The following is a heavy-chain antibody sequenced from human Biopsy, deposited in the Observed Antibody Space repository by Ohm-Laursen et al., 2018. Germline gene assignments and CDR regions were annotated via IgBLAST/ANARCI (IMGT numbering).Heavy chain of an antibody. J-gene: IGHJ4*02. CDR3: ARDALGGGSYRFFY. CDR1: GGTFTNYA. V-gene: IGHV1-69*01. D-gene: IGHD1-26*01. CDR2: IIPIFGTA. Sequence: SSVKVSCKASGGTFTNYAISWVRQAPGQGLEWMGGIIPIFGTANYAQKFQGRVTITAGESTGTAYMELSSLRSDDTAVYYCARDALGGGSYRFFYWGQGSLVTVSS.